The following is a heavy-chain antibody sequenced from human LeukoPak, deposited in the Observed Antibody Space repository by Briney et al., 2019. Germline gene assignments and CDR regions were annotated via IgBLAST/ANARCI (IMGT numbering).Heavy chain of an antibody. CDR2: ILSDGSSTT. V-gene: IGHV3-74*01. D-gene: IGHD6-19*01. CDR1: GFTFSSYW. J-gene: IGHJ4*02. CDR3: ARSSGWYEY. Sequence: GGSLRLSCAASGFTFSSYWMHWVRQAPGKGLVWVSRILSDGSSTTTYADSVKGRFTISRDNAKNTLYLQTNSLRAEHKAVYYCARSSGWYEYWGQGTLVSVSS.